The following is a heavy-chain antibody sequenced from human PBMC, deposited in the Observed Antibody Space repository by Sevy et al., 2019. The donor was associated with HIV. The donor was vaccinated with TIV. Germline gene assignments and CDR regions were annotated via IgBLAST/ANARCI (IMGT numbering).Heavy chain of an antibody. Sequence: GGSLRLSCAASGFTFSSYQMNWVRQAPGKGLEWISYINISPNTIYYADSVKGRFTISRDNAKNSLYLQMNTLRAEDTAVYYCAREGLGGSHTSLDYWGQGTLVTVSS. CDR3: AREGLGGSHTSLDY. CDR1: GFTFSSYQ. CDR2: INISPNTI. J-gene: IGHJ4*02. D-gene: IGHD2-15*01. V-gene: IGHV3-48*03.